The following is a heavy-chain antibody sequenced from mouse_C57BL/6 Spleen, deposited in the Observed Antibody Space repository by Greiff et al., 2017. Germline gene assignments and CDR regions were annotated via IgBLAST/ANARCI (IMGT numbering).Heavy chain of an antibody. CDR3: ARGGIYQGFAY. Sequence: QVQLQQPGAELVRPGSSVKLSCKASGYTFTSYWMHWVKQRPIQGLEWIGNIDPSDSETHCNQKFKDKATLTVDKSSSTAYMQLSSLTSEDSAVDYCARGGIYQGFAYWGQGTLVTVSA. CDR1: GYTFTSYW. CDR2: IDPSDSET. J-gene: IGHJ3*01. D-gene: IGHD1-1*02. V-gene: IGHV1-52*01.